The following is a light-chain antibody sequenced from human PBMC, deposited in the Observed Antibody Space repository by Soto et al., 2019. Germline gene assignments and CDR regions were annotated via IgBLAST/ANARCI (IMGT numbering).Light chain of an antibody. V-gene: IGLV1-44*01. CDR1: IFNVGGNP. CDR2: TNT. Sequence: QSVPTEPSSSSGTPGQRVTISCSGSIFNVGGNPVNWYQHVPTTAPKLLIYTNTQRPSGVPDRFSGSKSGTSASLAISGLQSEDEADYYCASWDDSLNGPVFRTGTKVTVL. CDR3: ASWDDSLNGPV. J-gene: IGLJ1*01.